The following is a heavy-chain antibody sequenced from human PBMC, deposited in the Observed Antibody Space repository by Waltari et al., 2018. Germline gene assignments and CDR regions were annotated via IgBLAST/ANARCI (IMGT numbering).Heavy chain of an antibody. CDR1: GFIFSRCD. D-gene: IGHD3-9*01. J-gene: IGHJ5*02. Sequence: QVRLVESGGGLVPPGGSLRLSCAASGFIFSRCDMHWVRRAPGKGLEWLTRIRSDGSKKFYAGSVKDRITISSDNSKNILFLQMDGLRAEDTAIYYCATDISVLSPFSWGPGILVTVSS. CDR3: ATDISVLSPFS. CDR2: IRSDGSKK. V-gene: IGHV3-30*02.